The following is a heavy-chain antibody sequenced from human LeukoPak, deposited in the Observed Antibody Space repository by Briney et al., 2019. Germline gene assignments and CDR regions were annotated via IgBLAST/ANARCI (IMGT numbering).Heavy chain of an antibody. J-gene: IGHJ4*02. CDR1: GFTFSSYG. Sequence: GGSLRLSCAASGFTFSSYGIHWVRQAPGKGLEWVAVISYDGSNKYYADSVKGRFTISRDNSKNTLYLQMNSLRAEDTAVYYCAKDGTTVAGTGDYLFDYWGQGTLVTVSS. CDR2: ISYDGSNK. D-gene: IGHD6-19*01. CDR3: AKDGTTVAGTGDYLFDY. V-gene: IGHV3-30*18.